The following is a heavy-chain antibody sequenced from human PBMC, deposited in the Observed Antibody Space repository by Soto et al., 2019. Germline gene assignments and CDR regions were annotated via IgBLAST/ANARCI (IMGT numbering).Heavy chain of an antibody. V-gene: IGHV1-69*02. CDR1: GGSFSSYT. CDR2: IIPVLTIT. Sequence: QAQLVQSGAEVKKPGSSVRLSCSTSGGSFSSYTLSWVRQAPGQGLEWMGRIIPVLTITDYAQKCRGRLTXPAXXXXXPSXMXXXXXXXXXXXIYYCXXXTXXXADCYKNYYFGMDVWGQGTTVIVSS. J-gene: IGHJ6*02. D-gene: IGHD2-21*02. CDR3: XXXTXXXADCYKNYYFGMDV.